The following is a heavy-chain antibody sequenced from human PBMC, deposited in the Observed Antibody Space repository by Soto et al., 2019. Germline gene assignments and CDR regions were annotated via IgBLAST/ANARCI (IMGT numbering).Heavy chain of an antibody. CDR3: AANAGAVLMVYAIKSSAFDI. Sequence: ASVKVSCKASGGTFSSYAISWVRQAPGQGLEWMGGIIPIFGTANYAQKFQGRVTITADESTSTAYMELSSLRSEDTAVYYCAANAGAVLMVYAIKSSAFDIWGQGTMVTVSS. D-gene: IGHD2-8*01. CDR2: IIPIFGTA. CDR1: GGTFSSYA. J-gene: IGHJ3*02. V-gene: IGHV1-69*13.